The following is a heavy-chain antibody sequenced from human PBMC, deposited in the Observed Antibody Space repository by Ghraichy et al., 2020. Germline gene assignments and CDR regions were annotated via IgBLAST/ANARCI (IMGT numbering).Heavy chain of an antibody. V-gene: IGHV3-23*01. D-gene: IGHD5-24*01. CDR2: ISGSGGSR. CDR3: AKGIADGYNRGFEY. Sequence: GGSLRLSCAVSGFSFRSYAMSWVRQAPGKGLEWVSGISGSGGSRNYADSVKGRFTISRDNPKNMLYLQMNSLRAEDTAVYYCAKGIADGYNRGFEYWGQGTLVTVSS. CDR1: GFSFRSYA. J-gene: IGHJ4*02.